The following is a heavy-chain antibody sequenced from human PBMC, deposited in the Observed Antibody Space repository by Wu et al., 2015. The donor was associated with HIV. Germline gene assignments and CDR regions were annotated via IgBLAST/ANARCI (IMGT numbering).Heavy chain of an antibody. Sequence: QLIQSGPEVKKTWGLSEGLLQGFWLLILVVMVSLVRQAPGQRLEWMGWISGYNGNTEYVPKFKGRITMTTDTSSSTVSMELRSLTSDDTAVYYCAREGLSRGVYYYYYMDVWGTGTTVTVSS. CDR1: LLILVVMV. D-gene: IGHD3-10*01. CDR2: ISGYNGNT. CDR3: AREGLSRGVYYYYYMDV. J-gene: IGHJ6*03. V-gene: IGHV1-18*01.